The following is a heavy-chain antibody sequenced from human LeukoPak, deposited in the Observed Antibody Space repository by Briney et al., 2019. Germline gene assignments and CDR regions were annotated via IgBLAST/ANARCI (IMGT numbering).Heavy chain of an antibody. CDR2: ISGSGTTI. Sequence: PGGSLRLSCAASGLIFSDYSMNWVRQAPGKGLEWVSYISGSGTTIYYADSVKARFTISRDNAKNSLYLQMNSLRAEDTAVYYCARPTRTAYSSGWTPFDYWGQGTLVTVSS. CDR3: ARPTRTAYSSGWTPFDY. V-gene: IGHV3-48*04. J-gene: IGHJ4*02. D-gene: IGHD6-19*01. CDR1: GLIFSDYS.